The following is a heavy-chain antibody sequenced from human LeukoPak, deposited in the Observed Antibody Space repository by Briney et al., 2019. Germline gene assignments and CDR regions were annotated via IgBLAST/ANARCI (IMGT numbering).Heavy chain of an antibody. CDR3: ATDSIGPATDFDY. J-gene: IGHJ4*02. D-gene: IGHD2-2*01. CDR2: ISSSGSTI. Sequence: GGSLRLSCAASGFTFSDYYMSWIRQAPGKGLEWVSYISSSGSTIYYADSVKGRFTISRDNAKNSLYLQMNSLRAEDTAVYYCATDSIGPATDFDYWGQGTLVTVSS. V-gene: IGHV3-11*04. CDR1: GFTFSDYY.